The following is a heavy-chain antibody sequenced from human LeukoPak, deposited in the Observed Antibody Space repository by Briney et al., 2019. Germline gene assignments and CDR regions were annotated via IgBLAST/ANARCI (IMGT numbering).Heavy chain of an antibody. Sequence: GGSLRLSCAASGFTFSSYWMHWVRQAPGEGLVWVSRINSDGSSTSYADSVKGRFTISRDNAKNTLYLQMNSLRAEDTAVYYCASLYSSSQFDYWGQGTLVTVSS. V-gene: IGHV3-74*01. CDR3: ASLYSSSQFDY. CDR1: GFTFSSYW. CDR2: INSDGSST. J-gene: IGHJ4*02. D-gene: IGHD6-13*01.